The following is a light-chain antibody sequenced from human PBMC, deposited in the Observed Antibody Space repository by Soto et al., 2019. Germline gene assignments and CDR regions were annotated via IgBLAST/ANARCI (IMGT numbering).Light chain of an antibody. Sequence: QSALTQPASVSGSPGQSITISCTGTSGDIGSYNYVSWYQQHPGKAPKLMIYDVNKRPSGVPDRFSGSKSDNTASLTISGLQAEDEADYYCCSYAGSYTLVFGGGTKLTVL. CDR1: SGDIGSYNY. J-gene: IGLJ2*01. V-gene: IGLV2-11*01. CDR3: CSYAGSYTLV. CDR2: DVN.